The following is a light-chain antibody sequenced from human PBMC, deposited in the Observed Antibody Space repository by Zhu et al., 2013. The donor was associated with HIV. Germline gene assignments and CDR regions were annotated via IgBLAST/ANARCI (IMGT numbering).Light chain of an antibody. CDR3: QQYYRFSA. Sequence: DIQMTQSPSSVSASIGDRVTITCRASQGISGWLTWYQQKPGKAPKLLIYMASSLESGVPSRFSGSGSGTEFTLTISSLQPDDFATYYCQQYYRFSAFGQGTKVEIK. CDR2: MAS. CDR1: QGISGW. V-gene: IGKV1-5*03. J-gene: IGKJ1*01.